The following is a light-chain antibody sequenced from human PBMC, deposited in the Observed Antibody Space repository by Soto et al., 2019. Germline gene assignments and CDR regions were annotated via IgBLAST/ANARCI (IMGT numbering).Light chain of an antibody. J-gene: IGLJ1*01. CDR3: QSYDSSLSGSTV. CDR1: SSSIGAGYD. CDR2: GNN. V-gene: IGLV1-40*01. Sequence: QSALTQPPSVSRAPGQRVTISCTGGSSSIGAGYDVHWYQQLPGTAPKLLIYGNNNRPSGVPDRFSGSKSGTSASLAITGLQAEDEADYYCQSYDSSLSGSTVFGTGTKVTVL.